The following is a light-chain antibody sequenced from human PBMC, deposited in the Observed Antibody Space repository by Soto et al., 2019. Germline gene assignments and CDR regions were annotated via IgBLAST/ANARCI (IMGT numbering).Light chain of an antibody. CDR2: GAS. J-gene: IGKJ1*01. CDR1: QNISHY. Sequence: DIQMTQSPSFLSASVGDRVTFNCRASQNISHYVHWHQQKSGKAPALLIYGASTLQSGVASRFGDSGSRTDFTLQLTRLQTADFSTYYCQQTYDVPHKFGQGYRVE. V-gene: IGKV1-39*01. CDR3: QQTYDVPHK.